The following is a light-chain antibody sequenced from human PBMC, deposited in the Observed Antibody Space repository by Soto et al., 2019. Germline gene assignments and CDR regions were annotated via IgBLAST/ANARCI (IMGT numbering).Light chain of an antibody. V-gene: IGKV3-20*01. CDR2: GAS. Sequence: EIVLTQSLDTLSLSPGERVTLSCRASQSVSSSNLAWYQQKPGQAPRLLIYGASIRATGIPDRFSGSGSGTDFTLTISRLEPEDFAVFYCQHYGSSLFTFGPGTKVDI. J-gene: IGKJ3*01. CDR1: QSVSSSN. CDR3: QHYGSSLFT.